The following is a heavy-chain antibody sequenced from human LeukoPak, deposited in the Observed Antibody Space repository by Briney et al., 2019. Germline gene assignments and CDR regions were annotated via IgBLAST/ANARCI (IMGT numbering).Heavy chain of an antibody. V-gene: IGHV3-30*18. D-gene: IGHD3-10*01. CDR1: GFTFSSYG. CDR2: ISYDGSNK. Sequence: GGSLRLSCAASGFTFSSYGMHWVRQAPGKGLEWVAVISYDGSNKYYADSVKGRFTISRDNSKNTLYLQMNSLRAEGTAVYYCAKEFTYYYGSGSWNYFDYWGQGTLVTVSS. CDR3: AKEFTYYYGSGSWNYFDY. J-gene: IGHJ4*02.